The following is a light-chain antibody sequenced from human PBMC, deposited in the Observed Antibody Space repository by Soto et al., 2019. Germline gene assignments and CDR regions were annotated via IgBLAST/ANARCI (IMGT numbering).Light chain of an antibody. J-gene: IGKJ4*01. CDR3: LQDHNYPLT. CDR2: AAT. V-gene: IGKV1-6*02. CDR1: QGIGND. Sequence: AIQMAQSPSSLSASVGDRVTITCRASQGIGNDVGWYQQKPGKAPKLLLYAATTLHSGVPSRFSGTRSGTDFTLTISSLQPEDFATYYCLQDHNYPLTFGGGTKVEIK.